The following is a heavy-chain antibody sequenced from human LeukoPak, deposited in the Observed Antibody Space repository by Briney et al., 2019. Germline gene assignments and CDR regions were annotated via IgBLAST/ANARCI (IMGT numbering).Heavy chain of an antibody. D-gene: IGHD6-19*01. Sequence: GGSQRLSCAASGFTFSSYGMHWVRQAPGKGLEWVAVISYDGSNKYYADSVKGRFTISRDNSKNTLYLQMNSLRAEDTAVYYCAKDGGSSGWYVGNPWGQGTLVTVSS. J-gene: IGHJ5*02. CDR2: ISYDGSNK. CDR1: GFTFSSYG. V-gene: IGHV3-30*18. CDR3: AKDGGSSGWYVGNP.